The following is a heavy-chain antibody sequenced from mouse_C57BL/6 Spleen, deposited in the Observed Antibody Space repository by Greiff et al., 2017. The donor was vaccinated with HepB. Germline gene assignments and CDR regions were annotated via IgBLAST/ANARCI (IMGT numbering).Heavy chain of an antibody. J-gene: IGHJ4*01. D-gene: IGHD3-3*01. V-gene: IGHV1-80*01. CDR3: ARRGLSPAMDY. Sequence: QVQLKESGAELVKPGASVKISCKASGYAFSSYWMNWVKQRPGKGLEWIGQIYPGDGDTNYNGKFKGKATLTADKSSSTAYMQLSSLTSEDSAVYFCARRGLSPAMDYWGQGTSVTVSS. CDR1: GYAFSSYW. CDR2: IYPGDGDT.